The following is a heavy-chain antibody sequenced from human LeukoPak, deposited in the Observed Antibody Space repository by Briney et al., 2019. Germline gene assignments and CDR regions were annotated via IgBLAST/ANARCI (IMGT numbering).Heavy chain of an antibody. Sequence: KPSETLSLTCTVSGGSISSSSYSWSWIRQPPGKGLEWIGYIYHSGSTYYNPSLKSRVTISVDRSKNQFSLKLSSVTAADTAVYYCARRYCSGGSCGEFDPWGQGTLVTVSS. CDR1: GGSISSSSYS. J-gene: IGHJ5*02. CDR3: ARRYCSGGSCGEFDP. D-gene: IGHD2-15*01. V-gene: IGHV4-30-2*01. CDR2: IYHSGST.